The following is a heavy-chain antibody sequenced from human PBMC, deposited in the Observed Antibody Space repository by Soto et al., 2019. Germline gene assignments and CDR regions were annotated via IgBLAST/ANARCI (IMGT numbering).Heavy chain of an antibody. D-gene: IGHD2-8*01. CDR3: ARHDRILYGTTKTPYYYYYMDV. CDR1: GYSFTSYW. J-gene: IGHJ6*03. V-gene: IGHV5-51*01. Sequence: PGESLKISCKGSGYSFTSYWIGWVRQMPGKGLEWMGIIYPGDSDTRYSPSFQGQVTISADKSISTAYLQWSSLKASDTAMYYCARHDRILYGTTKTPYYYYYMDVWGKGTTVTVSS. CDR2: IYPGDSDT.